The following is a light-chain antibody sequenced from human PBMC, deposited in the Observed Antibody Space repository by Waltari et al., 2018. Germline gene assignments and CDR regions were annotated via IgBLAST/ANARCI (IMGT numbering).Light chain of an antibody. J-gene: IGLJ3*02. CDR1: RSNIRNHY. CDR3: AAWDDSLSVWV. V-gene: IGLV1-47*01. CDR2: RLY. Sequence: QSVLTQPPSASGTPARRVSISWSGGRSNIRNHYAFWYQKFPGTAPNLLIYRLYRRPSGVPARFSASKSGTAASRAISGVRSEDEADYYCAAWDDSLSVWVFGGGTKLTVL.